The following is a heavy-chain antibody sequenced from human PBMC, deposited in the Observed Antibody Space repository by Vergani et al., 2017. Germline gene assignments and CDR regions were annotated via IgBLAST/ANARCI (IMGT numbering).Heavy chain of an antibody. CDR3: ARVSPAASYYYYYMDV. Sequence: EVQLVESGGGLVKPGGSLRLSCAASGFTFSSYSMNWVRQAPGKGLEWVSSISSRSSYIYYADSVKGRFTISRDNAKKSLYLQMNSLRAEDTAVYYCARVSPAASYYYYYMDVWGKGTTVTVSS. D-gene: IGHD2-2*01. V-gene: IGHV3-21*01. CDR2: ISSRSSYI. J-gene: IGHJ6*03. CDR1: GFTFSSYS.